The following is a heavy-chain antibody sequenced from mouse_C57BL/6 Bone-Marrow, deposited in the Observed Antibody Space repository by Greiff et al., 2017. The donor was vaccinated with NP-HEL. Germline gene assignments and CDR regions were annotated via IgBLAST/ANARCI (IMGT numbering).Heavy chain of an antibody. Sequence: EVKLVESGGGLVKPGGSLKLSCAASGFTFSSYAMSWVRQTPEKRLEWVATISDGGSYTYYPDNVKGRFTISRDNAKSNLYLQMSHLKSEDTAMYYCARDNYSNYRFAYWGQGTLVTVSA. J-gene: IGHJ3*01. V-gene: IGHV5-4*01. D-gene: IGHD2-5*01. CDR2: ISDGGSYT. CDR1: GFTFSSYA. CDR3: ARDNYSNYRFAY.